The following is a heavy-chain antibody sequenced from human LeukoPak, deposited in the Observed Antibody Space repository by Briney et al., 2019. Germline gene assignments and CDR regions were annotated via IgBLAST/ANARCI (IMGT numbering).Heavy chain of an antibody. CDR3: AKGGGYEAQYYYYYLDV. J-gene: IGHJ6*03. D-gene: IGHD5-12*01. V-gene: IGHV3-30*02. CDR2: IRYDGSNK. CDR1: GFTFSSYG. Sequence: GGSLRLSCAASGFTFSSYGMYWVRQAPGKGLEWVAFIRYDGSNKYYADSVKGRFTISRNNSKNTLYLQMKSLRAEDTAVYYCAKGGGYEAQYYYYYLDVWGKGTTVTISS.